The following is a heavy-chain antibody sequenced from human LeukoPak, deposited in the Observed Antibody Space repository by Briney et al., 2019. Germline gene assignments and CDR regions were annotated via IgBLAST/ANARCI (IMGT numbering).Heavy chain of an antibody. Sequence: GGSLRLSCAASGFTFSSYSMTWVRQAPGKGLEWVSYISSSSSTIYYADSVKGRFTISRDNAKNSLYLQMNSLRDEDTAVYYCARLSYDYVWGSYRYRSPDAFDIWGQGTMVTVSS. CDR1: GFTFSSYS. D-gene: IGHD3-16*02. J-gene: IGHJ3*02. CDR3: ARLSYDYVWGSYRYRSPDAFDI. V-gene: IGHV3-48*02. CDR2: ISSSSSTI.